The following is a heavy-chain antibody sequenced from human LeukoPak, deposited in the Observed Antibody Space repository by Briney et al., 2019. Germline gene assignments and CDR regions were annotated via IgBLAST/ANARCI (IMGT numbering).Heavy chain of an antibody. D-gene: IGHD3-10*01. V-gene: IGHV1-46*01. CDR2: INPSGGST. CDR1: GYTFTSYY. CDR3: ARDPPVGSGSYLTYYGMDV. Sequence: ASVKVSCKASGYTFTSYYMHWVRQAPGQGLEWMGIINPSGGSTSYAQKFQGRVTTTRDTSTSTVYMELSSLRSEDTAVYYCARDPPVGSGSYLTYYGMDVWGQGTTVTVSS. J-gene: IGHJ6*02.